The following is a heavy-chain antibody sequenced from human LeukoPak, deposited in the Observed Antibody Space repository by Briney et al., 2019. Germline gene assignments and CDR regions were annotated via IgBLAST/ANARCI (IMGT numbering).Heavy chain of an antibody. CDR2: IYHSGST. D-gene: IGHD4-17*01. Sequence: SGTLSLTCAVSGGSISSSNWWSWVRQPPGKGLEWIGEIYHSGSTNYNPSLKSRVTISVDKSKNQFFLKLSSVTAADTAVYYCASVNDYGDPLPRYMDVWGKGTAVTVSS. J-gene: IGHJ6*03. CDR3: ASVNDYGDPLPRYMDV. CDR1: GGSISSSNW. V-gene: IGHV4-4*02.